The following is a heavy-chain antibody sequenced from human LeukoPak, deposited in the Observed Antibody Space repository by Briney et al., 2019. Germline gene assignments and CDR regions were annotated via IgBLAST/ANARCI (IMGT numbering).Heavy chain of an antibody. CDR1: GFTFSSHG. D-gene: IGHD5-18*01. CDR2: MSFDGKNK. Sequence: GGSLRLSCAASGFTFSSHGINWVRQAPGKGLEWVAVMSFDGKNKYYADSVKGRFTISRDNSKNTLYLQMNSLRAEDTAVYYCARADWDTAMIDYWGKGTLVTVSS. J-gene: IGHJ4*02. V-gene: IGHV3-30*03. CDR3: ARADWDTAMIDY.